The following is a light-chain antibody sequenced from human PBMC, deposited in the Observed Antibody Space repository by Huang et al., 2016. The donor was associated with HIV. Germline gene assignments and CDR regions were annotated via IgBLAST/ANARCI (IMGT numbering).Light chain of an antibody. CDR3: QQFNNWPPA. J-gene: IGKJ4*01. Sequence: ETLMTQFPATLSVSPGERAPLSCRASQNVRNNLAWYQQKPGPAPRLLFYEASSRATGVPGRFSASGSGIDFTLTISSLQSEDFAVYYCQQFNNWPPAFGGGTTVEIK. V-gene: IGKV3-15*01. CDR1: QNVRNN. CDR2: EAS.